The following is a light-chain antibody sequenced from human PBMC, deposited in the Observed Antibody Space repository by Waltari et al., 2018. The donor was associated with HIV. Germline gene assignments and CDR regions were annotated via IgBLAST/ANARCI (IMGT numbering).Light chain of an antibody. CDR3: GTWDNNLSSVV. J-gene: IGLJ2*01. CDR1: TSNIGTNF. Sequence: QSVLTQPPSVSAAPGQKVNISCSGSTSNIGTNFVSWYQQFSETAPKLLIFDNNKRPSGIPDRFSGAKSGTSATLGLTGLQSGDEANYYCGTWDNNLSSVVFGGGTKLTVL. CDR2: DNN. V-gene: IGLV1-51*01.